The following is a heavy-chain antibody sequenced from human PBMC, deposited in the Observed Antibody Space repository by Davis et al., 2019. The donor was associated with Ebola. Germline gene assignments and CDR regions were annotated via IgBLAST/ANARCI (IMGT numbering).Heavy chain of an antibody. J-gene: IGHJ5*02. CDR1: AGSINTASNY. D-gene: IGHD3-3*01. CDR3: ARVNYDFWSGYANWFDP. Sequence: SETLSLTCTVSAGSINTASNYWSWIRQPPGKGLEWIGYIHYSGSTHYNPSLKSRVPISVDTSKNQFSLKLSSVTAADTAVYYCARVNYDFWSGYANWFDPWGQGTLVTASS. V-gene: IGHV4-61*01. CDR2: IHYSGST.